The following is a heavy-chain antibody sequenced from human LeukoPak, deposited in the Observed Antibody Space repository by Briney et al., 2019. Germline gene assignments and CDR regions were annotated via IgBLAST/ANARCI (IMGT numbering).Heavy chain of an antibody. CDR2: ISGSGGSK. Sequence: QSGGSLRLSCADSVFTFSNYAMTWVRQAPGKGLEWVSDISGSGGSKYYADSVKGRFNISRDNSKNTLYLQMNSLRAEDTAVYYFSKDLAAYSSGFDYWGQGTLVTVSS. J-gene: IGHJ4*02. D-gene: IGHD3-22*01. V-gene: IGHV3-23*01. CDR1: VFTFSNYA. CDR3: SKDLAAYSSGFDY.